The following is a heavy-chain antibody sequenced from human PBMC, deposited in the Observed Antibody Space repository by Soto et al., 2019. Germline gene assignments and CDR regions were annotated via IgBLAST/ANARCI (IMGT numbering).Heavy chain of an antibody. V-gene: IGHV1-69*13. CDR2: IIPIFGTA. D-gene: IGHD3-3*01. J-gene: IGHJ4*02. CDR3: AREALYARAFDY. Sequence: GASVKVSCKASGVTFSSYAISWVRQAPGQGLEWMGGIIPIFGTANYAQKFQGRVTITADESTSTAYMELSSLRSEDTAVYYCAREALYARAFDYWGQGTLVTVSS. CDR1: GVTFSSYA.